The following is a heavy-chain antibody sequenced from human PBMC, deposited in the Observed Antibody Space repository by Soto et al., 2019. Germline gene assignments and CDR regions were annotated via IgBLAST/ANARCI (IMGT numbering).Heavy chain of an antibody. CDR1: GGSFSGYY. J-gene: IGHJ4*02. D-gene: IGHD3-22*01. CDR3: ARGGPRSGSVDY. Sequence: ETLSLTCAVYGGSFSGYYWSWIRQPPGKGLEWIGEINHSGSTNYNPSLKSRVTISVDTSKNQFSLKLSSVTAADTAVYYCARGGPRSGSVDYWGQGTLVTVSS. CDR2: INHSGST. V-gene: IGHV4-34*01.